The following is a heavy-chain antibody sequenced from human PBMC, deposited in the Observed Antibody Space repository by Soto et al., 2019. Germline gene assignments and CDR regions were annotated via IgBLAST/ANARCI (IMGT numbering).Heavy chain of an antibody. CDR2: IYYSGST. D-gene: IGHD6-6*01. CDR1: GGSISSGGYY. CDR3: SMGSMAARPRVPFDY. J-gene: IGHJ4*02. Sequence: SETLSLTCTVSGGSISSGGYYWSWIRQHPGKGLEWIGYIYYSGSTYYNPSLKSRVTISVATSKNHFSLTLSSVTAPDTAVYSCSMGSMAARPRVPFDYWGQGTLVTVSS. V-gene: IGHV4-31*03.